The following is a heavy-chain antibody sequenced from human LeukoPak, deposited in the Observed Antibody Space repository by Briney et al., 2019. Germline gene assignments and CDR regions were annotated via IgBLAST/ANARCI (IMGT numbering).Heavy chain of an antibody. CDR1: GFTVSSNY. V-gene: IGHV3-66*01. Sequence: GGSLRLSCAASGFTVSSNYMSWVRQAPGKGLEWVSVIYGGASTYYADSVKGRLTISTDNSKNTLYLQMNSLRAEDTAVYYCARGTIYYGSGSYYPTFDYWGQGTLVTVSS. J-gene: IGHJ4*02. CDR2: IYGGAST. CDR3: ARGTIYYGSGSYYPTFDY. D-gene: IGHD3-10*01.